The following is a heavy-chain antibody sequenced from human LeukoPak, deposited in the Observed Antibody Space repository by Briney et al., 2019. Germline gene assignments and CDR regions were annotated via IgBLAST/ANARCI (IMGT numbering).Heavy chain of an antibody. CDR1: AGSISNYY. CDR2: IFYTGST. CDR3: ARGRGLDY. J-gene: IGHJ4*02. D-gene: IGHD3-10*01. V-gene: IGHV4-59*01. Sequence: SETLSLTCTVSAGSISNYYWSWIRQPPGKGLEWIGYIFYTGSTNYNPSLKSRVTISVDTSKNQFSLKLSSVTSADTAVYYCARGRGLDYWGQGTLVTVSS.